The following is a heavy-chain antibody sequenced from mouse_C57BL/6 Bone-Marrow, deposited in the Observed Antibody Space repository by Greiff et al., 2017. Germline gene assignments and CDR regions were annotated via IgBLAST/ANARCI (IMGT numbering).Heavy chain of an antibody. Sequence: EVKLVESGGGLVKPGGSLKLSCAASGFTFSDYGMHWVRQAPEKGLEWVAYISSGSSTIYYADTVKGRFPLSRDNAKNTLFMQITRLRSEDTAVYYCARKGGGYLGWFAVWGTGTLVTVSA. V-gene: IGHV5-17*01. J-gene: IGHJ3*01. D-gene: IGHD2-2*01. CDR3: ARKGGGYLGWFAV. CDR2: ISSGSSTI. CDR1: GFTFSDYG.